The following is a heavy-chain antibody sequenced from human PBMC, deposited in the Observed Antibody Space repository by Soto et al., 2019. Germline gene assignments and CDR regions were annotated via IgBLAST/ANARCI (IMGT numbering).Heavy chain of an antibody. CDR2: INHSGRT. CDR3: ARGPRCINTSCSNDFYHFGLDV. CDR1: GGSFSGYF. V-gene: IGHV4-34*01. J-gene: IGHJ6*02. D-gene: IGHD2-2*01. Sequence: WETLSLTCAVYGGSFSGYFWTWVRQAPGKGLEWIGEINHSGRTNTNPSLKSRISTSVDTPKNQFSLRLSSVTAADTAFYYCARGPRCINTSCSNDFYHFGLDVWGQGTSVTVSS.